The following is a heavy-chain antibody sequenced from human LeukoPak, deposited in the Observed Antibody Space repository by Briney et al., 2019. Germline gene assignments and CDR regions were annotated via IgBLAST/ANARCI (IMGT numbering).Heavy chain of an antibody. CDR3: TRGAGWLIDY. Sequence: PSETLFLTCTVSDDSISDYYRGWIRQPPGKGLEWIGYFHNSGTSTYNPSLKSRVTIPADTSKNQFSLKLNSLTTADTAVYYCTRGAGWLIDYWGQGILVTVSS. CDR2: FHNSGTS. D-gene: IGHD3-16*01. V-gene: IGHV4-59*01. CDR1: DDSISDYY. J-gene: IGHJ4*02.